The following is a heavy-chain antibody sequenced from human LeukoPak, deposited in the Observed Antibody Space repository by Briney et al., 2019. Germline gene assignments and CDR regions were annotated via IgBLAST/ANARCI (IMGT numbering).Heavy chain of an antibody. J-gene: IGHJ4*02. CDR2: ISGSGGST. Sequence: GGSLRLSCAASGFTFSSYAMSWVRQAPGKGLEWVSAISGSGGSTYYADSVKGRFTISRDNSKNTLYLQMNSLRAEDTAVYYCAKDLYYYDSSARESGGQGTLVTVSS. CDR3: AKDLYYYDSSARES. V-gene: IGHV3-23*01. D-gene: IGHD3-22*01. CDR1: GFTFSSYA.